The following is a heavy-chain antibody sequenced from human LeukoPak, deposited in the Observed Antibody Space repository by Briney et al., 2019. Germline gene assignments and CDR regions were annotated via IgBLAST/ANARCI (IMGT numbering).Heavy chain of an antibody. V-gene: IGHV3-23*01. CDR3: TKGSASARPYYFDY. CDR2: ITHSGGDT. D-gene: IGHD2-15*01. Sequence: GGSLRLSCGGSGFTFSNYARSWVRQAPGKGLEWVSAITHSGGDTYHADSVKGRFTISRDNSKNTLYLQMNSLRVEDTAVYYCTKGSASARPYYFDYWGQGSLLTVSS. J-gene: IGHJ4*02. CDR1: GFTFSNYA.